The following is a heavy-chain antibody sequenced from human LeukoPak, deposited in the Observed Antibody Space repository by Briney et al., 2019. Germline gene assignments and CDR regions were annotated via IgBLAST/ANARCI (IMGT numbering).Heavy chain of an antibody. V-gene: IGHV3-21*01. D-gene: IGHD3-22*01. CDR1: GFTFSSYS. CDR3: ARGPEAHYYDSSGFDY. Sequence: PGGSLRLSCAASGFTFSSYSMNWVRQAPGKGLEWVSSISGSSYIYYADSVKGRFTISRDNAKNSLYLQMNSLRAEDTAVYYCARGPEAHYYDSSGFDYWGQGTLVTVSS. CDR2: ISGSSYI. J-gene: IGHJ4*02.